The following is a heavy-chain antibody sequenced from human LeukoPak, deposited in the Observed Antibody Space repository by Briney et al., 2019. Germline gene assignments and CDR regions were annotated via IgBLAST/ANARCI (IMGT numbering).Heavy chain of an antibody. CDR2: INHSGST. J-gene: IGHJ4*02. D-gene: IGHD6-6*01. V-gene: IGHV4-34*01. CDR3: ARSDPAAQGYYFDY. CDR1: GGSFSGYY. Sequence: SETLSFTCAVYGGSFSGYYWSWIRQPPGKGLEWIGEINHSGSTNYNPSLKSRVAISVDTSKNQFSLKLSSVTAADTAVYYCARSDPAAQGYYFDYWGQGTLVTVSS.